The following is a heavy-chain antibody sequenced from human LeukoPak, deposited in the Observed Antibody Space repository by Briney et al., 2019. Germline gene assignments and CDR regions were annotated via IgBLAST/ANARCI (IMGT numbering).Heavy chain of an antibody. CDR3: ARETSYYYGSGSYYNDSDY. Sequence: SETLSLTCTVSGYSISSGYYWGGIRQPPGKGLEWIGYIYHSGSTYYNPSLKSRVTISVDRSKNQFSLKLSSVTAADTAVYYCARETSYYYGSGSYYNDSDYWGQGTLVTVSS. CDR1: GYSISSGYY. D-gene: IGHD3-10*01. J-gene: IGHJ4*02. CDR2: IYHSGST. V-gene: IGHV4-38-2*02.